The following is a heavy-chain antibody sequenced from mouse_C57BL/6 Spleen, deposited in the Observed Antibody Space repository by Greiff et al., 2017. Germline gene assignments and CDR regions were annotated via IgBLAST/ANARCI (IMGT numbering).Heavy chain of an antibody. CDR2: ILPGSGST. Sequence: VHLVESGAELMKPGASVQLSCKATGYTFTGYWIEWVKQRPGHGLEWIGEILPGSGSTNYNEKFKGKATFTADTSSNTAYMQLSSLTTEDSAIYYCASPDDYGAYWGQGTLVTVSA. D-gene: IGHD2-4*01. J-gene: IGHJ3*01. V-gene: IGHV1-9*01. CDR1: GYTFTGYW. CDR3: ASPDDYGAY.